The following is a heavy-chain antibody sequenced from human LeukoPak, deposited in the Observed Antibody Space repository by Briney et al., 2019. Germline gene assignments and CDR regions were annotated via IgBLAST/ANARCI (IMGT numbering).Heavy chain of an antibody. CDR2: ISGSGGST. V-gene: IGHV3-23*01. CDR1: GFTFSSCA. CDR3: AKDRRDSSGYYYSRFDY. J-gene: IGHJ4*02. Sequence: GSLRLSCAASGFTFSSCAMSWVRQAPGKGLEWVSAISGSGGSTYYADSMKGRFTISRDNSKNTLYLQMNSLRAEDTAVYYCAKDRRDSSGYYYSRFDYWGQGTLVTVSS. D-gene: IGHD3-22*01.